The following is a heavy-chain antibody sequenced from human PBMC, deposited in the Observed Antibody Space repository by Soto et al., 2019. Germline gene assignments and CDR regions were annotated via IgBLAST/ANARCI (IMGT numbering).Heavy chain of an antibody. J-gene: IGHJ6*02. CDR3: TTGVVPAAIYYYYGMDV. Sequence: GGSLRLSCAASGFTFSNAWMSWVRQAPGKGLEWVGRIKSKTDGGTTDYAAPVKGRFTISRDDSKNTLYLQMNSLKTEDTAVYYCTTGVVPAAIYYYYGMDVWGQGTTVTVSS. CDR2: IKSKTDGGTT. D-gene: IGHD2-2*01. V-gene: IGHV3-15*01. CDR1: GFTFSNAW.